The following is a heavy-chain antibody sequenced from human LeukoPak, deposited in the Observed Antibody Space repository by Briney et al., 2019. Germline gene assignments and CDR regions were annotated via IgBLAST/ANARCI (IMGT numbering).Heavy chain of an antibody. CDR3: ARGGDGYNNFDY. CDR1: GGSISSYY. Sequence: SETLSLTCTVSGGSISSYYWSWIRQPPGKGLEWIGYIYYSGSTNYNPSLKGRVTISVDTSKNQFSLKLSSVTAADTAVYYCARGGDGYNNFDYWGQGTLVTVSS. V-gene: IGHV4-59*01. D-gene: IGHD5-24*01. CDR2: IYYSGST. J-gene: IGHJ4*02.